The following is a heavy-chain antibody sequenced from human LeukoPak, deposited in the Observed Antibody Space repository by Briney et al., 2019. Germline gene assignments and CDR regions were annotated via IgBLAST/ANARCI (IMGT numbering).Heavy chain of an antibody. Sequence: ASVKVSCKASGYTFTSYDINWVRQATGQGLEWMGWMNPNSGNTGYAQKFQGRVTVTADKSTSTAYMELSSLRSEDTAVYYCARGGGSGSYLHNYYYYYYMDVWGKGTTVTVSS. CDR1: GYTFTSYD. CDR2: MNPNSGNT. V-gene: IGHV1-8*03. D-gene: IGHD3-10*01. CDR3: ARGGGSGSYLHNYYYYYYMDV. J-gene: IGHJ6*03.